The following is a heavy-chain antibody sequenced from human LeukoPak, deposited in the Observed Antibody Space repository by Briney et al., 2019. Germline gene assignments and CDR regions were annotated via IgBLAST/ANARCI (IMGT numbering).Heavy chain of an antibody. CDR3: AKDSSTTVTTKGGPRRSFDY. CDR2: ISGSGGST. D-gene: IGHD4-17*01. CDR1: GFTFSSYA. Sequence: GGSLRLSCAASGFTFSSYAMSWVRQAPGKGLEWVSAISGSGGSTYYADSVKGRFTISRDNSKNTLYLQMSSLRAEDTAIYYCAKDSSTTVTTKGGPRRSFDYWGLGTLVTVSS. V-gene: IGHV3-23*01. J-gene: IGHJ4*02.